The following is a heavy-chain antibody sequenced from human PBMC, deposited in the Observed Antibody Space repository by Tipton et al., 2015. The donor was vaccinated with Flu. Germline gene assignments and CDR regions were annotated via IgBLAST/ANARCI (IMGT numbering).Heavy chain of an antibody. CDR1: GFTFSSYE. D-gene: IGHD6-13*01. CDR3: AREKGEIAPPRRYNWFDP. V-gene: IGHV3-48*03. J-gene: IGHJ5*02. CDR2: ISSSGSTI. Sequence: SLRLSCAASGFTFSSYEMNWVRQAPGKGLEWVSYISSSGSTIYYADSVKGRFTISRDNAKNSLYLQMNSLRAEDTAVYYCAREKGEIAPPRRYNWFDPWGQGTLVTVSS.